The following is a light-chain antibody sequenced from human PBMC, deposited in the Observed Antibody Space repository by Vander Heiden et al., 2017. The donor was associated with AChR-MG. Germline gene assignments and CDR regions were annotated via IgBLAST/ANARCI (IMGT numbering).Light chain of an antibody. V-gene: IGKV3-20*01. CDR2: AAA. CDR1: QSVTSSY. J-gene: IGKJ1*01. Sequence: ILLTQSPGTLSLSPGERATLSCRASQSVTSSYLAWYQQKPGQAPRLLIYAAASRATGIPDRFSGSGSGTDFTLTISRLEPEDFAVYYCQQYGSSPRTFGQGTKVEI. CDR3: QQYGSSPRT.